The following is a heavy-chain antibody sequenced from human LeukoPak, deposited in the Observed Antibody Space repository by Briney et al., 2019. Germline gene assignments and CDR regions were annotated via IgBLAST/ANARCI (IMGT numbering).Heavy chain of an antibody. CDR2: ISSSSSYT. J-gene: IGHJ4*02. V-gene: IGHV3-11*06. D-gene: IGHD3-10*01. CDR1: GFTFSDYY. CDR3: ASYTYYYGSGSYYFGY. Sequence: PGGSLRLSCAASGFTFSDYYMSWIRQAPGKGLEWVSYISSSSSYTNYADSVKGRFTISRDNAKNSLYLQMNSLRAEDTAVYYCASYTYYYGSGSYYFGYWGQGTLVTASS.